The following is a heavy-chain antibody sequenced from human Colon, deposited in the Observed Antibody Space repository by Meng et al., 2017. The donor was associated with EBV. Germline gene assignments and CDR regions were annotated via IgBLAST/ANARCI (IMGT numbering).Heavy chain of an antibody. V-gene: IGHV4-34*01. CDR1: GRSSREDY. Sequence: QVGIRQWGAGLGTASETLSRGWAVKGRSSREDYCAWMLDPPGNVLEWIGEIYQSGYSKDNPSHKSRVNISLDTAKKQFPLKVSSVSAAYSAVYYCARRGPSGNFSPWCQGALVTVSS. CDR2: IYQSGYS. D-gene: IGHD3-10*01. J-gene: IGHJ5*02. CDR3: ARRGPSGNFSP.